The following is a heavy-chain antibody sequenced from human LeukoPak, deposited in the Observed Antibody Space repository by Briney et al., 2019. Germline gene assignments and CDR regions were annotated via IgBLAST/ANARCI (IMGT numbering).Heavy chain of an antibody. CDR2: INPNSGGT. J-gene: IGHJ3*02. CDR1: GYTFTGYY. D-gene: IGHD4-17*01. V-gene: IGHV1-2*02. Sequence: ASVKVSCKASGYTFTGYYMHWVRQAPGQGLEWMGWINPNSGGTNYAQKFQGRVTMTRDTSISTAYMELRSLRADDTAVYYCARDGGFGDYLIIWGQGTMVTVSS. CDR3: ARDGGFGDYLII.